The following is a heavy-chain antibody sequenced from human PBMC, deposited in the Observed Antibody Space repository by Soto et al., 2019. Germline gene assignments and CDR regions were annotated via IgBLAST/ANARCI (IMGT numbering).Heavy chain of an antibody. Sequence: PGGPLRLSCAATGFTFSRYAMRWVRQSPGKGLEWVSAISISGGDTYYADSVKGRFTISRDNSKNTLYLQVNSLRADGTATYHFGKVGEYCSSGDCNSGAFDIWGQGTMVTVSS. J-gene: IGHJ3*02. D-gene: IGHD2-2*01. V-gene: IGHV3-23*01. CDR2: ISISGGDT. CDR1: GFTFSRYA. CDR3: GKVGEYCSSGDCNSGAFDI.